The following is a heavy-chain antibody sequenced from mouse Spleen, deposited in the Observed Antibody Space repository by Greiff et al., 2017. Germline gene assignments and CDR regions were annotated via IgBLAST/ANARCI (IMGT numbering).Heavy chain of an antibody. CDR1: GYTFTDYN. CDR3: ARLGLYYYGSSYRYFDV. V-gene: IGHV1-18*01. D-gene: IGHD1-1*01. CDR2: INPNNGGT. Sequence: VQLQQSGPELVKPGASVKIPCKASGYTFTDYNMDWVKQSHGKSLEWIGDINPNNGGTIYNQKFKGKATLTVDKSSSTAYMELRSLTSEDTAVYYCARLGLYYYGSSYRYFDVWGTGTTVTVSS. J-gene: IGHJ1*03.